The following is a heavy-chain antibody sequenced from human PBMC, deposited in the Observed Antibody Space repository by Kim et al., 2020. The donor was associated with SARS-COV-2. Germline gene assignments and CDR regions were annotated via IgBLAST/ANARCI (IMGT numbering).Heavy chain of an antibody. D-gene: IGHD6-13*01. V-gene: IGHV4-4*09. J-gene: IGHJ3*02. Sequence: PSLESRVTISVDASKNQCSLRLSSVTAADTAVYYCARNRGIAAAGDAFDIWGQGTMVTVSS. CDR3: ARNRGIAAAGDAFDI.